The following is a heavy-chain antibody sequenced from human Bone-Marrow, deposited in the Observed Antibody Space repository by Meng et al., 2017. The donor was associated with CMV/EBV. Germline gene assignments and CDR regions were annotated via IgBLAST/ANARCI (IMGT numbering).Heavy chain of an antibody. D-gene: IGHD2-2*02. CDR1: GFTFSSYE. CDR3: ARGLIPAAIGYYYYYGMDV. V-gene: IGHV3-48*03. Sequence: GESLKISCVASGFTFSSYEMNWVRQAPGKGLEWVSYISSSGSTIYYADSVKGRFTISRDNAKNSLYLQMNSLRAEDTAVYYCARGLIPAAIGYYYYYGMDVWGQGTTVTVSS. J-gene: IGHJ6*02. CDR2: ISSSGSTI.